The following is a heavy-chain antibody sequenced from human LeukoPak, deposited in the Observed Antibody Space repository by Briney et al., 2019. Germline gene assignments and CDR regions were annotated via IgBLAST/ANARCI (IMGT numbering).Heavy chain of an antibody. CDR3: ARDRADYYGSRRTPAEHAFDI. V-gene: IGHV4-39*07. J-gene: IGHJ3*02. CDR2: IYYSGST. D-gene: IGHD3-10*01. Sequence: SETLSLTCTVSGGSISSSSYYWGWIRQPPGKGLEWIGSIYYSGSTYYNPSLKSRVTISVDTSKNQFSLKLSSVTAADTAVYYCARDRADYYGSRRTPAEHAFDIWGQGTMVTVSS. CDR1: GGSISSSSYY.